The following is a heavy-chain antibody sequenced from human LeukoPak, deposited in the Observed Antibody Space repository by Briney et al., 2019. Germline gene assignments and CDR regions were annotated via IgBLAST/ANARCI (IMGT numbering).Heavy chain of an antibody. CDR2: MNPNSGNT. CDR1: GYTFTSYD. D-gene: IGHD3-3*01. Sequence: SVKVSCKAYGYTFTSYDINWVRQATGQGLEWMGWMNPNSGNTGYAQKFQGRVTMTRNTSISTAYMELSSLRSEDTAVYYCARGLKVYDFWSGYARNWFDPWGQGTLVTVSS. V-gene: IGHV1-8*01. J-gene: IGHJ5*02. CDR3: ARGLKVYDFWSGYARNWFDP.